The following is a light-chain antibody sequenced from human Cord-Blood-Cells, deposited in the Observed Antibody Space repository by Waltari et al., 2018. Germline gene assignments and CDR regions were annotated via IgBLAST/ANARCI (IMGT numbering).Light chain of an antibody. CDR3: QQYNNWPLT. J-gene: IGKJ3*01. CDR2: GAS. CDR1: PSVSSN. Sequence: EIVMTQSPATLSVSPGERATLSCRASPSVSSNLAWYQQKHGQAPRLLIYGASTRATGIPARFSGSGSGTEFTLTISSLQSEDFAVYYCQQYNNWPLTFGPGTKVDIK. V-gene: IGKV3-15*01.